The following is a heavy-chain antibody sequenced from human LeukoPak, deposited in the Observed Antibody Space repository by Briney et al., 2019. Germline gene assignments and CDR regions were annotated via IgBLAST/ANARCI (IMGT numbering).Heavy chain of an antibody. D-gene: IGHD6-13*01. CDR1: GFTFSSYS. J-gene: IGHJ4*02. CDR2: IDPSDSYT. Sequence: PGGSLRLSCAASGFTFSSYSMNWVRQAPGKGLEWMGRIDPSDSYTNYSPSFQGHVTISADKSISTAYLQWSSLKASDTAMYYCAMSGYSSSWYRPLDYWGQGTLVTVSS. CDR3: AMSGYSSSWYRPLDY. V-gene: IGHV5-10-1*01.